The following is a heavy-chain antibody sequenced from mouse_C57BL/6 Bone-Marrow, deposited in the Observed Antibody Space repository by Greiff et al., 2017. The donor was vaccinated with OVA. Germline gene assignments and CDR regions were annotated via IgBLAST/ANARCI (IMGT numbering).Heavy chain of an antibody. J-gene: IGHJ2*01. CDR3: ARRDLYYGNYVKDY. CDR2: INPYNGGT. CDR1: GYTFTDYY. V-gene: IGHV1-19*01. D-gene: IGHD2-1*01. Sequence: EVQLQQSGPVLVKPGASVKMSCKASGYTFTDYYMNWVKQSHGKSLEWIGVINPYNGGTSYNQKFKGKATLTVDKSSSTAYMELNSLTSEDYAVYYCARRDLYYGNYVKDYWGQGTTLTVSS.